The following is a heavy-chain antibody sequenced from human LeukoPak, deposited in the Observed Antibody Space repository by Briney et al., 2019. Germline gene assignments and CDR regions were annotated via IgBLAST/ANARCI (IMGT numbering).Heavy chain of an antibody. CDR1: GGSISSYY. V-gene: IGHV4-59*04. CDR3: ARRTIFGVVGMDV. J-gene: IGHJ6*02. CDR2: IYYSGST. D-gene: IGHD3-3*01. Sequence: PSETLSLTCTVSGGSISSYYWSWIRQPPGKGLEWIGYIYYSGSTYYNPSLKSRVTISVDTSKNQFSLKLSSVTAADTAVYYCARRTIFGVVGMDVWGQGTTVTVSS.